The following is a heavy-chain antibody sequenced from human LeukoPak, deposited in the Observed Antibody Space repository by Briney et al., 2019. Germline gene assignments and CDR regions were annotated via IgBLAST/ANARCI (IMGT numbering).Heavy chain of an antibody. CDR1: GFTFSSYW. D-gene: IGHD3-16*02. CDR3: ARDTRSLMDV. CDR2: IKHDGSEK. Sequence: GRSLRLSCAASGFTFSSYWMNWARQAPGKGLEWVASIKHDGSEKYYVDSVRGRFTISRDNAKNSLFLQMNSLRAEDTAVYYCARDTRSLMDVWGQGTTVTVSS. J-gene: IGHJ6*02. V-gene: IGHV3-7*01.